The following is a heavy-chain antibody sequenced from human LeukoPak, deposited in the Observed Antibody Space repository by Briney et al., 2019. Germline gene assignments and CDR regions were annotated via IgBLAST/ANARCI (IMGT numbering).Heavy chain of an antibody. CDR3: ARARGILTGYYKGGFDP. CDR2: INPNSGGT. CDR1: GYTFTGYY. Sequence: ASVKVSCKASGYTFTGYYMHWVRQAPGQGLEWMGWINPNSGGTNYAQKFQGRVTMTRDTSISTAYMELSRLRSDDTAVYYCARARGILTGYYKGGFDPWGQGTLVTVSS. V-gene: IGHV1-2*02. D-gene: IGHD3-9*01. J-gene: IGHJ5*02.